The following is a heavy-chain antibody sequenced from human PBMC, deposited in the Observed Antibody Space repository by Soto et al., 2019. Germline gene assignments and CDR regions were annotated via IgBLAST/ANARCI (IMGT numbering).Heavy chain of an antibody. CDR3: ARASVSSCIDYFQFDY. CDR2: IYDSGTT. Sequence: QVQLQESGPGLVKPSQTLSLTCTVSGASISSGGYYWSWIRQHPGKGLEWLGYIYDSGTTYYNPSLESRLAISVDTSKDQFSLKLTSVTAADAAVYYCARASVSSCIDYFQFDYWGQGTLVTFSS. J-gene: IGHJ4*02. CDR1: GASISSGGYY. V-gene: IGHV4-31*03. D-gene: IGHD3-16*01.